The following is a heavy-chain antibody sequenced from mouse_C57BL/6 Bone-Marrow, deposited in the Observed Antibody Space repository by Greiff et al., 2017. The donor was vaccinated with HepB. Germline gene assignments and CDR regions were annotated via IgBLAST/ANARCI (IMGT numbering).Heavy chain of an antibody. D-gene: IGHD1-1*02. V-gene: IGHV5-12*01. J-gene: IGHJ3*01. CDR2: ISNGGGST. CDR3: ARGDYVSY. Sequence: DVKLVESGGGLVQPGGSLKLSCAASGFTFSDYYMYWVRQTPEKRLEWVAYISNGGGSTYYPDTVKGRFTISRDNAKNTLYLQMSRLKSEDTAMYYCARGDYVSYWGQGTLVTVSA. CDR1: GFTFSDYY.